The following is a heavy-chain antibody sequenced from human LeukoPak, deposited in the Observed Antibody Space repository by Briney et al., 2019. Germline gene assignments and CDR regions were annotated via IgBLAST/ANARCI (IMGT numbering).Heavy chain of an antibody. CDR2: ISGSSTYI. CDR3: ARDKNYYYGMDV. V-gene: IGHV3-21*04. Sequence: PGGSLRLSCAASGLNFSNYSMNWVRQAPGKGLEWVSSISGSSTYIYYADSMKGRFTISRDNSKNTLYLQMNSLRAEDTAVYYCARDKNYYYGMDVWGQGTTVTVSS. J-gene: IGHJ6*02. CDR1: GLNFSNYS.